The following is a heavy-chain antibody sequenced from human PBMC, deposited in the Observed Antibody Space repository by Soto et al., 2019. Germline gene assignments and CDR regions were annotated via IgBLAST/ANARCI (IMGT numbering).Heavy chain of an antibody. CDR1: GGTFSSYT. CDR3: ARGRNIVVVPAAMGSWYDP. D-gene: IGHD2-2*01. V-gene: IGHV1-69*02. Sequence: SVKVSCKASGGTFSSYTISWVRQAPGQGLEWMGRIIPILGIANYAQKFQGRVTITADKSTSTAYMELSSLRSEDTAVYYCARGRNIVVVPAAMGSWYDPWGQGTLVTVSS. J-gene: IGHJ5*02. CDR2: IIPILGIA.